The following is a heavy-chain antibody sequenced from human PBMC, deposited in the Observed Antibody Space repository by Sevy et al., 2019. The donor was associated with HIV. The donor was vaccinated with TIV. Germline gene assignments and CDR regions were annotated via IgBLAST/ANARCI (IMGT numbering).Heavy chain of an antibody. V-gene: IGHV3-48*03. Sequence: GGSLRLSYAASGFTFSSYEMSWVRQAPGKGLEWVSFISSSASTISYADSVKGRFTISRDNAKNSLYLQMNSLRADDTAIYYCARDLPPSATTVAHFDYWGQGTLVTVSS. J-gene: IGHJ4*02. CDR1: GFTFSSYE. CDR3: ARDLPPSATTVAHFDY. CDR2: ISSSASTI. D-gene: IGHD4-17*01.